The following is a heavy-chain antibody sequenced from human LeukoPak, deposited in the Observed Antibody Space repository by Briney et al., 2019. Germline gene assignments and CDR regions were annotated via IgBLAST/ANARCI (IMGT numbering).Heavy chain of an antibody. CDR3: ARGTRYSNYENFDY. CDR1: GGSISSYY. J-gene: IGHJ4*02. CDR2: INHSGST. D-gene: IGHD4-11*01. V-gene: IGHV4-34*01. Sequence: SETLSLTCTVSGGSISSYYWSWIRQPPGKGLEWIGEINHSGSTNYNPSLKSRVTISVDTSKNQFSLKLSSVTAADTAVYYCARGTRYSNYENFDYWGQGTLVTVSS.